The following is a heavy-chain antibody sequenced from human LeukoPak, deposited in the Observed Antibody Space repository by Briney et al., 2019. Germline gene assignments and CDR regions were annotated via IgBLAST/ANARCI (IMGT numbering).Heavy chain of an antibody. CDR1: GGSFSGYY. Sequence: SETLSLTCAVYGGSFSGYYWSWIRQPPGKGRECLGEINHSGSTNYTPSLKSRVTISVDTSKNQFSLKLSSVTAADTAVYYCARDPIRKYSYASDGGPYWGQGTLVTVSS. J-gene: IGHJ4*02. CDR2: INHSGST. D-gene: IGHD5-18*01. CDR3: ARDPIRKYSYASDGGPY. V-gene: IGHV4-34*01.